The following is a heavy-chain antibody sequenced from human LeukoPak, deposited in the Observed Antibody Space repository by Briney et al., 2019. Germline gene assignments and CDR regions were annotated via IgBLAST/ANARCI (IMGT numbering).Heavy chain of an antibody. Sequence: ASVKVSCKASGYVFTNYYMHWVRQAPGLGPEWIGIISPSDGSTDYAPKFQGRVTMTRDMSTSTFYMEMSSLRSEDTAVYSCARGDSDYGGNTPDYWGQGTLVTVSS. V-gene: IGHV1-46*01. CDR2: ISPSDGST. CDR3: ARGDSDYGGNTPDY. CDR1: GYVFTNYY. J-gene: IGHJ4*02. D-gene: IGHD4-23*01.